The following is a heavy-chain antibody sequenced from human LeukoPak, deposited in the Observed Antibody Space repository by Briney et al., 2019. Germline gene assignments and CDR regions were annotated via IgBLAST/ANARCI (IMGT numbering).Heavy chain of an antibody. CDR3: ARDPTVAVAEGHLDY. D-gene: IGHD6-19*01. V-gene: IGHV3-23*01. J-gene: IGHJ4*02. Sequence: GGSLRLSCAASGFTFSSYAMSWVRQAPGKGLEWVSAISGSGGSTYYADSVKGRFTISRDNSKNTLYLQMNSLRAEDTAVYYCARDPTVAVAEGHLDYWGQGTLVTVSS. CDR1: GFTFSSYA. CDR2: ISGSGGST.